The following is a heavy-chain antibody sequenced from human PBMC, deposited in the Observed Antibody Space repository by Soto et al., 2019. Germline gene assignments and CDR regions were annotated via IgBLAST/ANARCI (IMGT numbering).Heavy chain of an antibody. CDR3: ARQRSGSGNLLWFDS. V-gene: IGHV4-59*08. J-gene: IGHJ5*01. CDR2: IYYSGIT. Sequence: SETLSLTCSVSGDSVSGYYWSWIRQPTGKGLEWIGHIYYSGITKYNPSLKSRVTISVDTSKNQFSLKLNFVTAADTAVYYCARQRSGSGNLLWFDSWGQGTLVTVS. CDR1: GDSVSGYY. D-gene: IGHD3-10*01.